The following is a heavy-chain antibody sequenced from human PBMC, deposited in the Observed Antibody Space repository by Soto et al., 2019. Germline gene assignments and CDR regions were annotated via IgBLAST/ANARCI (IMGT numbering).Heavy chain of an antibody. Sequence: GASVKVSCKASGYTFTSYDINWVRQATGQGLEWMGWMNPNSGNTGYAQKFQGRVSMTRNTSISTAYMELSSLRSEDTAVYYGACGNGARVGRFYYWGQGPLVSVSS. D-gene: IGHD1-26*01. CDR1: GYTFTSYD. V-gene: IGHV1-8*01. CDR3: ACGNGARVGRFYY. CDR2: MNPNSGNT. J-gene: IGHJ4*02.